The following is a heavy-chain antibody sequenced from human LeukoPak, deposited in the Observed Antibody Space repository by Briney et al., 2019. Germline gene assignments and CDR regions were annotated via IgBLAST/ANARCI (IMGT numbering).Heavy chain of an antibody. CDR3: AELGITMIGGV. J-gene: IGHJ6*04. CDR1: GFSFNNYW. D-gene: IGHD3-10*02. V-gene: IGHV3-7*01. CDR2: IRDDGRAE. Sequence: PGGSLRLSCAVSGFSFNNYWMTWVRQAPGKGLEWVASIRDDGRAEYYVDSVKGRFSISRDDAKNSLSLQMNSLRAEDTAVYYCAELGITMIGGVWGKGTTVTISS.